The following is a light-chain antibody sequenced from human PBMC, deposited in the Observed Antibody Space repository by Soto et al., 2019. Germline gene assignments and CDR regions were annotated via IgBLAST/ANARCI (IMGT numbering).Light chain of an antibody. V-gene: IGLV4-69*01. CDR3: QTWGTGILVI. CDR2: LNSDGSH. J-gene: IGLJ2*01. CDR1: SGHNSYA. Sequence: QPVLTQSPSASASLGASVKLTCTLSSGHNSYAIAWHQQQPEKGPRYLMKLNSDGSHTKGDGIPDRFSGSSSGAERYLTISSLQSEDEADYYCQTWGTGILVIFGGGTKVTVL.